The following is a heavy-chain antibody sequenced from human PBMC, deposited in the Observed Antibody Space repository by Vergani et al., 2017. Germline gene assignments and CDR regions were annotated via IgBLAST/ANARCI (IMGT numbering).Heavy chain of an antibody. CDR3: ARDVHEDAFDI. J-gene: IGHJ3*02. V-gene: IGHV3-30*02. CDR1: GFSFNTYG. Sequence: QVQLVETGGGVVQPGGSLRLYCATSGFSFNTYGAHWVRQAPGKGLEWVAFIGYDGRIKYNVDSVKGRFTISRDTSKKTLSLQMRSLRADDTAVYYCARDVHEDAFDIWGQGTMVTVSS. CDR2: IGYDGRIK.